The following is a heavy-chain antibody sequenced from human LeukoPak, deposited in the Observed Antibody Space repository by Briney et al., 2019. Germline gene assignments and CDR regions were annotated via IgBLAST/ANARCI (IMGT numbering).Heavy chain of an antibody. CDR2: IYYSGST. CDR1: GGSISSYY. J-gene: IGHJ4*02. V-gene: IGHV4-59*01. Sequence: SETLSLTCTVSGGSISSYYWSWIRQPPGKGLEWIGYIYYSGSTNYNPSLKSRVTISVDTSKNQFSLKLSSVTAADTAVYYCAGMGATFFDYWGQGTLVTVSS. D-gene: IGHD1-26*01. CDR3: AGMGATFFDY.